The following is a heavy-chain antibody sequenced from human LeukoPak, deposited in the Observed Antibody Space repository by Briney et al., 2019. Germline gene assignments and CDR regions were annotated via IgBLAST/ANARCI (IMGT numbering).Heavy chain of an antibody. CDR2: IKHDGSDK. D-gene: IGHD3-16*01. Sequence: GGSLRLSCAASGFTFSSYAMSWVRQAPGMGLEWVAYIKHDGSDKTYADSVKGRYTISRDNAKNSLYLLMNSLTAEDTAVYYCANDVRGWGQGTLVTVSS. CDR1: GFTFSSYA. CDR3: ANDVRG. V-gene: IGHV3-7*01. J-gene: IGHJ4*02.